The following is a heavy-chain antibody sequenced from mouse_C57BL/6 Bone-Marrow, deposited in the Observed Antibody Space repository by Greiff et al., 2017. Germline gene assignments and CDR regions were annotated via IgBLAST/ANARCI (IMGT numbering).Heavy chain of an antibody. V-gene: IGHV5-9-1*02. CDR1: GFTFSSYA. CDR3: TREGIYDGYPCYAMDY. CDR2: ISSGGDYI. J-gene: IGHJ4*01. D-gene: IGHD2-3*01. Sequence: EVKLMESGEGLVKPGGSLKLSCAASGFTFSSYAMSWVRQTPEKRLEWVAYISSGGDYIYYADTVKGRFTISRDNARNTLYLQMSSLKSEDTAMYYCTREGIYDGYPCYAMDYWGQGTSVTVSS.